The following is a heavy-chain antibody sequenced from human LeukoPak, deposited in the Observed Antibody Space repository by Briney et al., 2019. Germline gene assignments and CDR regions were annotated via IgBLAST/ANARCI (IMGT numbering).Heavy chain of an antibody. Sequence: PGGSLRLSCAASAFIFSSYCMHWVRQAPGKGLEWEAVIWYDGSNKNYVDSVKGRFTISRDNSKNTLYLQMNSLRAEDTAVYYCAREGSYYEIDYWGQGTLVTVSS. J-gene: IGHJ4*02. CDR1: AFIFSSYC. V-gene: IGHV3-33*01. CDR3: AREGSYYEIDY. CDR2: IWYDGSNK. D-gene: IGHD1-26*01.